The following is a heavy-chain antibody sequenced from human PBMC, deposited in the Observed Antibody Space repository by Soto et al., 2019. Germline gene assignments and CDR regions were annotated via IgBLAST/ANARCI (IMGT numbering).Heavy chain of an antibody. Sequence: QVQLVESGGGVVQPGKSLRLSCAASGFTFSAYGIHWVRQAPGKGLEWVAVISHDGSKRYYADSVKGRFTISRDNSNHTVCLQMDPLGPGDTAVYYCAKGWRVSRTAWYYFEYWGQGSLVTVPS. J-gene: IGHJ4*02. D-gene: IGHD2-21*02. CDR3: AKGWRVSRTAWYYFEY. CDR1: GFTFSAYG. CDR2: ISHDGSKR. V-gene: IGHV3-30*18.